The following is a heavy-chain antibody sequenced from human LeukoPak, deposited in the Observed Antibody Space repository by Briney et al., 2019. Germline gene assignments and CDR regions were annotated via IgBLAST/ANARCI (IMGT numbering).Heavy chain of an antibody. CDR1: GGTFSSYA. D-gene: IGHD6-6*01. Sequence: ASVKVSCKASGGTFSSYAISWVRQAPGQGLEWMGWINPNSGGTNYAQRFQGRVTMTRDTSISTAYMELSRLRSDDTAVYYCARDGGGSSSELDFDYWGQGTLVTVSS. V-gene: IGHV1-2*02. CDR2: INPNSGGT. CDR3: ARDGGGSSSELDFDY. J-gene: IGHJ4*02.